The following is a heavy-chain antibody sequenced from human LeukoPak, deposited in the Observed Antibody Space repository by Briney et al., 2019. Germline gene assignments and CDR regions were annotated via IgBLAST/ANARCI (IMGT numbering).Heavy chain of an antibody. CDR2: VNLQGST. CDR3: ARSRTREYFQH. Sequence: SGTLSLTCGVSGGSISNTDWWTWVRQPPGKGLEWIGEVNLQGSTNYNPSLKSRVAISVDKSENHISLKLTSVTAADTAVNYCARSRTREYFQHWGQGTLVTVSS. CDR1: GGSISNTDW. V-gene: IGHV4-4*02. J-gene: IGHJ1*01.